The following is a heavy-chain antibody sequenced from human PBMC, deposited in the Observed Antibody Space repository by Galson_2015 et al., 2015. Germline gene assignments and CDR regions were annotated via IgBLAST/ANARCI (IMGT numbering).Heavy chain of an antibody. J-gene: IGHJ4*02. D-gene: IGHD3-22*01. V-gene: IGHV3-30-3*01. CDR2: ISYDGSNK. CDR3: ARSRIVVVIGGY. Sequence: SLRLSCAASGFTFSSYAMHWVRQAPGKGLEWVAVISYDGSNKYYADSVKGRFTISSDNSRNTLYLQMNSLRAEDTAVYYCARSRIVVVIGGYWGQGTLVTVSS. CDR1: GFTFSSYA.